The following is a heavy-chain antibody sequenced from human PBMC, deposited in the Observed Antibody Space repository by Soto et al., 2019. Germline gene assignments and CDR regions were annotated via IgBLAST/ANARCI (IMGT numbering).Heavy chain of an antibody. CDR3: ARGDYYGSGSYFGPPAYYYYYYGMDV. V-gene: IGHV1-69*06. Sequence: GASVKVSCKASGGTFSSYAISWVRQAPGQGLEWMGGIIPIFGTANYAQKFQGRVTITADKSTSTAYMELSSLRSEDTAVYYCARGDYYGSGSYFGPPAYYYYYYGMDVWGQGTTVTVSS. CDR2: IIPIFGTA. CDR1: GGTFSSYA. J-gene: IGHJ6*02. D-gene: IGHD3-10*01.